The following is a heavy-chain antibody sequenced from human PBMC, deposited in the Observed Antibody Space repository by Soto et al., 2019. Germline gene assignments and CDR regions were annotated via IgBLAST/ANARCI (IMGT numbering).Heavy chain of an antibody. J-gene: IGHJ6*02. CDR1: GFTFSSYK. CDR2: ISSSSSYI. CDR3: VRTPRGTPGDYYGMDV. D-gene: IGHD1-1*01. Sequence: GGSLRLSCAASGFTFSSYKMNWVRQAPGKGLEWVSSISSSSSYIYYADSVKGRFTISGDNAKNSLYLQMNSLRAGDTSVYYCVRTPRGTPGDYYGMDVWGQGTTVTVSS. V-gene: IGHV3-21*01.